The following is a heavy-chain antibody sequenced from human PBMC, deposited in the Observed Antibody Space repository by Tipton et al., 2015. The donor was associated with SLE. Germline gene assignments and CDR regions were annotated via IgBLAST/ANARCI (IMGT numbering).Heavy chain of an antibody. CDR2: IYYSGST. CDR3: ARPKNDFWSDITSGGHAFDI. CDR1: GGSISSSTYY. J-gene: IGHJ3*02. Sequence: GLVKPSETLSLTCTVSGGSISSSTYYWGWIRQPPGKGLEWIGRIYYSGSTYYNPSLKSRVTISVDTSKNQFSLKLSSVTAADTAVYYCARPKNDFWSDITSGGHAFDIWGQGTMVTVSS. D-gene: IGHD3-3*01. V-gene: IGHV4-39*01.